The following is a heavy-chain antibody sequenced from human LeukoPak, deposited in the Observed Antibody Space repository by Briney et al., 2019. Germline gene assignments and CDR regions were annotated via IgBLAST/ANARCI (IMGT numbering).Heavy chain of an antibody. V-gene: IGHV3-23*01. CDR3: AKGRGGAAHFDY. J-gene: IGHJ4*02. D-gene: IGHD1-26*01. Sequence: PGASLRLSCAASGFPFRSYAMSWVRQAPGKGLEWVSAISGSGGSTYYADSVKGRFTISRDNSKNTLYLQMNSLRAEDTAVYYCAKGRGGAAHFDYWGQGTLVTVSS. CDR2: ISGSGGST. CDR1: GFPFRSYA.